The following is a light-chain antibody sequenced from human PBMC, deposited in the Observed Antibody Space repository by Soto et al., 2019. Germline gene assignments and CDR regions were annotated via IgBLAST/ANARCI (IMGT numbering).Light chain of an antibody. Sequence: QSVLTQPPSASGTPGQRVTISCSGSSPNIGGNAVNWYQQLPGKAPKVMIYEVSQRPSGVPDRFSGSKSGNTASLTVSGLQAEDEADYYCSSYTDTNTVVFGTGTKVTVL. CDR1: SPNIGGNA. V-gene: IGLV2-8*01. J-gene: IGLJ1*01. CDR2: EVS. CDR3: SSYTDTNTVV.